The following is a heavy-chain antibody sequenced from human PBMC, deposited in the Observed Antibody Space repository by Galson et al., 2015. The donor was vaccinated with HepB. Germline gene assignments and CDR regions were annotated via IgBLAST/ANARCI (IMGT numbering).Heavy chain of an antibody. CDR3: ARGGKSKTTVTSY. CDR2: IKQDGSEK. Sequence: SLRLSCAASGFTFSSYWMSWVRQAPGKGLEWVANIKQDGSEKYYVDSVKGRFTISRDNAKNSLYLQMNSLRAEDTAVYYCARGGKSKTTVTSYWGQGTLVTVSS. J-gene: IGHJ4*02. D-gene: IGHD4-17*01. CDR1: GFTFSSYW. V-gene: IGHV3-7*03.